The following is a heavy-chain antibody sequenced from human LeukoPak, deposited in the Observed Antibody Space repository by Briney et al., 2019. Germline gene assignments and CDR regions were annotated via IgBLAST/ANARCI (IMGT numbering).Heavy chain of an antibody. CDR1: GYTLTELS. V-gene: IGHV1-24*01. J-gene: IGHJ4*02. Sequence: ASVTVSCKVSGYTLTELSMHWVRQAPGKGLEWMGGFDPEDGETIYAQKFQGRVTMTEDTSTDTAYMELSSLRSEDTAVYYCATSPRYSSGWYFDYWGQGTLVTVSS. D-gene: IGHD6-19*01. CDR3: ATSPRYSSGWYFDY. CDR2: FDPEDGET.